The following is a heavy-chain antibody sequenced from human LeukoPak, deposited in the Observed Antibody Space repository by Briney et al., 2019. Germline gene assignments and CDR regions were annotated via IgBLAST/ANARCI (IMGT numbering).Heavy chain of an antibody. Sequence: PGGSLRLSCTASGLTLSNYWMIWVRQAPGKGLQWVAKIKQDGSEKYYVDSVKGRFTISRDNAENSLYLQMDSLRVEDTAVYYCAKGKRYPDYWGQGTLVTVSS. D-gene: IGHD1-1*01. J-gene: IGHJ4*02. V-gene: IGHV3-7*03. CDR1: GLTLSNYW. CDR3: AKGKRYPDY. CDR2: IKQDGSEK.